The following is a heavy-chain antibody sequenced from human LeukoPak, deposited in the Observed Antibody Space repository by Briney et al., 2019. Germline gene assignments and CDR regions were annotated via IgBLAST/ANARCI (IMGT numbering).Heavy chain of an antibody. CDR1: GFTFSDYY. CDR3: ARDNGVYDILTGYYED. D-gene: IGHD3-9*01. Sequence: GGSLRLSCAASGFTFSDYYMSWIRQAPGKGLEWVSYISSSGSTIYYADSVKGRFTISRDNAKNSLYLQKNSLRAEDTAVYYCARDNGVYDILTGYYEDWGQGTLVTVSS. CDR2: ISSSGSTI. V-gene: IGHV3-11*01. J-gene: IGHJ4*02.